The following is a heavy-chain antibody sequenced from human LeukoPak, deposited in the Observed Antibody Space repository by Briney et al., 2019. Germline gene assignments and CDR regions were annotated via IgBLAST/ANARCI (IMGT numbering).Heavy chain of an antibody. J-gene: IGHJ4*02. Sequence: GGSPRLSCAASGFTFSSYWMSWVHQAPGKGLEWVANIKGDGSDNHYVDSVRGRFTISRDNAKNSLYLQMNSLRAEDTAVYCCARDLGYYRADYWGQGTLVTVSS. CDR3: ARDLGYYRADY. V-gene: IGHV3-7*04. CDR1: GFTFSSYW. D-gene: IGHD1-26*01. CDR2: IKGDGSDN.